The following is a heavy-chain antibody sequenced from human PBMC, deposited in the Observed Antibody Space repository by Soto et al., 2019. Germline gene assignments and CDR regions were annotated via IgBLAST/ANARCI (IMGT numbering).Heavy chain of an antibody. J-gene: IGHJ4*02. CDR2: INHSGST. Sequence: PSETLSLTCAVYGGSFSGYYWIWIRQPPGKGLEWIGEINHSGSTNYNPSLKSRVTISVDTSKNQFSLKLSSVTAADTAVYYCARGLTEDNYFDYWGQGTLVTVSS. CDR3: ARGLTEDNYFDY. V-gene: IGHV4-34*01. CDR1: GGSFSGYY. D-gene: IGHD2-15*01.